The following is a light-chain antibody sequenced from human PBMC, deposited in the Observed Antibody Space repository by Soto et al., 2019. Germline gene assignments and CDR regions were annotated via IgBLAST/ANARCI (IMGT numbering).Light chain of an antibody. CDR2: RNN. Sequence: QSVLTQPPSASGTPGQRVTISCSGSSSNIGSNYVYWYQHRPGTAPKLLIYRNNQRPSGVPDRFSGSKSGTSASLAISGLRSEDEADYYCAAWDDSRSGRVFGGGTQLTVL. V-gene: IGLV1-47*01. J-gene: IGLJ3*02. CDR3: AAWDDSRSGRV. CDR1: SSNIGSNY.